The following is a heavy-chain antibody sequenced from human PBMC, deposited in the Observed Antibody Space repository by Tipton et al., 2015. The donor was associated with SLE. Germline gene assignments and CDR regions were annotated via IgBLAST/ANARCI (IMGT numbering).Heavy chain of an antibody. D-gene: IGHD2-2*02. CDR2: IYYSGNT. Sequence: TLSLTCTVSGDSISSSSYYWGWIRQPPGKGLEWIGTIYYSGNTYYNPSLKSRVTISVDTSKNQFSLNLSSVTAADTAVYYCARAATAISPFDYWGQGTLVTVSS. CDR1: GDSISSSSYY. J-gene: IGHJ4*02. CDR3: ARAATAISPFDY. V-gene: IGHV4-39*07.